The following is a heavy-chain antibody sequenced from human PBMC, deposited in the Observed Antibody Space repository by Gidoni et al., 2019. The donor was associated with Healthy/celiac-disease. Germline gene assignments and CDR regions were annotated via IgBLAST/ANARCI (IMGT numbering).Heavy chain of an antibody. J-gene: IGHJ4*02. CDR3: ASDSSGYYPGGFDY. CDR2: INPSGGST. D-gene: IGHD3-22*01. V-gene: IGHV1-46*01. CDR1: GYTFTSHD. Sequence: QVQLVQSGAEVQKPGASVKVSCKASGYTFTSHDMHWVRPAPGQGLEWMGIINPSGGSTSYAQKFRGRVTMTRDTSTSTVYMELSSLRSGDTAVYYCASDSSGYYPGGFDYWGQGTLVTVSS.